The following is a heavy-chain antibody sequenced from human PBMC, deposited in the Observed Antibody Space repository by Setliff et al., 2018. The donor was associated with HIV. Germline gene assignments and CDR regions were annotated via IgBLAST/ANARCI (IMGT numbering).Heavy chain of an antibody. J-gene: IGHJ6*03. CDR1: GFTLSYHG. D-gene: IGHD4-17*01. V-gene: IGHV3-30*02. CDR2: IGFDGTNK. CDR3: AKHAYSDYPYYFYYMDV. Sequence: GGSLRLSCVASGFTLSYHGIHWLRQTPGKGLQWVAFIGFDGTNKYYADSVKGRFTTSKDFSTNTMFLQMNSLRVEDTAVYYCAKHAYSDYPYYFYYMDVWGKGTTVTAP.